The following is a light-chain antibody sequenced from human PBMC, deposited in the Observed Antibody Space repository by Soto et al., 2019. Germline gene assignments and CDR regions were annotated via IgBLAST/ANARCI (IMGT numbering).Light chain of an antibody. Sequence: QPVLTQSPSASGTPGQRVTISCSGSISNIGRNTVNWYQQFPGTAPKVLIYKNDQRPSGVPDRFSASKSGTSASLAISGLQSEDEADYYRAVWDDSLNGPVFGGGTQLTVL. J-gene: IGLJ2*01. V-gene: IGLV1-44*01. CDR3: AVWDDSLNGPV. CDR1: ISNIGRNT. CDR2: KND.